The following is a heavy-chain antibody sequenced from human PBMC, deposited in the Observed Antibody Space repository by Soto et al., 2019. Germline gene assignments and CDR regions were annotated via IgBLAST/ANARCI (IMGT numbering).Heavy chain of an antibody. D-gene: IGHD6-19*01. CDR2: IIPILGIA. CDR1: GGTFSSYT. CDR3: ARAGAVAGPPFFPIGTRTRERVVYDAFDI. Sequence: SVKVSCKASGGTFSSYTISWVRQAPGQGLEWMGRIIPILGIANYAQKFQGRVTITADKSTSTAYMELSSLRSEDTAVYYCARAGAVAGPPFFPIGTRTRERVVYDAFDIWGQGTMVTVSS. J-gene: IGHJ3*02. V-gene: IGHV1-69*02.